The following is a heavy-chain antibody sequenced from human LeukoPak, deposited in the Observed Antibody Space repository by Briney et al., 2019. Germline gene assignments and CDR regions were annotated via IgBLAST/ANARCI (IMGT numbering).Heavy chain of an antibody. D-gene: IGHD3-10*01. CDR3: ARASRRNYYGSGSYIY. CDR1: GYTFTSYD. CDR2: IDPNSGNT. Sequence: ASVKVSCKASGYTFTSYDINWVRQATGQGLEWMGWIDPNSGNTGYAQKFQGRVTMTRNTSISTAYMELSSLRSEDTAVYYCARASRRNYYGSGSYIYWGQGTLVTVSS. V-gene: IGHV1-8*01. J-gene: IGHJ4*02.